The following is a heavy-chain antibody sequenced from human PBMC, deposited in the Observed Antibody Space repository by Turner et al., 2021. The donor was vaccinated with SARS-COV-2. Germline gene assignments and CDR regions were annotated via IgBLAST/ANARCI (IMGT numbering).Heavy chain of an antibody. Sequence: QLRRVGSGGGGVRPGGSRRLSAAASGFTFRSYSMHWFRQVRGRGLEWVEILWYDGCNKYYADSVKGRFTISRDTSKNTLYLQMNSLRAEDTAVYYCARNCVDCGGDCYSFDYWGQGTLVTVSS. CDR3: ARNCVDCGGDCYSFDY. V-gene: IGHV3-33*01. J-gene: IGHJ4*02. CDR1: GFTFRSYS. D-gene: IGHD2-21*01. CDR2: LWYDGCNK.